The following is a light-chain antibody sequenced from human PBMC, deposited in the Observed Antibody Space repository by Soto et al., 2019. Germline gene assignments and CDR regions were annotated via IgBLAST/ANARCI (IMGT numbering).Light chain of an antibody. V-gene: IGLV1-40*01. CDR3: QSYDSSLINYV. Sequence: QAVLTQPPSVSGAPGQRVTISCTGSSSNIGTGYDVHWYQQLPGTAPKLLIYGNNNRPSGVPDRFSGSKSGTSASLAITGLQAEDEADYYCQSYDSSLINYVFGTGTKLTV. CDR1: SSNIGTGYD. CDR2: GNN. J-gene: IGLJ1*01.